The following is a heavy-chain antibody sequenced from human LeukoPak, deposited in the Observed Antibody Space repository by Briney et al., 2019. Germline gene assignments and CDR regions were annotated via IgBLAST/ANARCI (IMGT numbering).Heavy chain of an antibody. CDR1: GYTFTSYA. D-gene: IGHD3-16*01. Sequence: ASAKVSCKASGYTFTSYAMHWVRQAPGQRLEWMGWINAGNGNTKYSQKFQGRVTITRDTSASTAYMELSSLRSEDTAVYYCARALSRGLMVSFDYWGQGTLVTVSS. V-gene: IGHV1-3*01. CDR3: ARALSRGLMVSFDY. J-gene: IGHJ4*02. CDR2: INAGNGNT.